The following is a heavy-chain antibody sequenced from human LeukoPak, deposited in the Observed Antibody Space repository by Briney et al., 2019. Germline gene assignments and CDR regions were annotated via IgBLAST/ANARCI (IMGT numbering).Heavy chain of an antibody. D-gene: IGHD4-17*01. V-gene: IGHV4-59*06. CDR3: ARGIDYGSEYFQH. J-gene: IGHJ1*01. CDR2: IYHSGST. Sequence: PSETLSLTCTVSGGSISTYYWSWIRQPPGKGLEWIGYIYHSGSTYYNPSLKSRVTISVDTSKNQFSLKLTSVTAADTAVYYCARGIDYGSEYFQHWGQGTLVTVSS. CDR1: GGSISTYY.